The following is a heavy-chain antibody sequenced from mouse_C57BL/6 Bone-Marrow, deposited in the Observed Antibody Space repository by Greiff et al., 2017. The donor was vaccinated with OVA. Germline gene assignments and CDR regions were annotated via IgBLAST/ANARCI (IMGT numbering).Heavy chain of an antibody. D-gene: IGHD2-4*01. CDR1: GYTFTSYW. CDR3: ARVDENYYDYEDWFAY. Sequence: QVQLQQPGAELVRPGTSVKLSCKASGYTFTSYWMHWVKQRPGQGLEWIGVIDPSDSYTNYNQKFKGKATLTVDTSSSTAYMQLSSLTSDDSAVYYCARVDENYYDYEDWFAYWGQGTLVTVSA. V-gene: IGHV1-59*01. CDR2: IDPSDSYT. J-gene: IGHJ3*01.